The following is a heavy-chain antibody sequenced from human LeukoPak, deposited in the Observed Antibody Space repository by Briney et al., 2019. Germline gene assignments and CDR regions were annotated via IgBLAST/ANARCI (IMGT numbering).Heavy chain of an antibody. CDR2: IYYSGST. D-gene: IGHD6-13*01. Sequence: SETLSLTCTVSGGSISSSSYYWGWIRQPPGKGLEWIGSIYYSGSTYYNPSLKSRVTISVDTSKNQFSLKLSSVTAADTAVYYCAREVVAAGTVDYWGQGTLVTVSS. J-gene: IGHJ4*02. V-gene: IGHV4-39*07. CDR3: AREVVAAGTVDY. CDR1: GGSISSSSYY.